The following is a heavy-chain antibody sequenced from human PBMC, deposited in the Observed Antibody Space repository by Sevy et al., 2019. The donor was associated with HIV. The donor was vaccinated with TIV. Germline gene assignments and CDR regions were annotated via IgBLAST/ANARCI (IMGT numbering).Heavy chain of an antibody. CDR1: GFALSNYYA. Sequence: GVSLRLSCAASGFALSNYYAMHWVRQAPGKGLEWVALISYDGSDKYYADSVKGRFTISRDNFKNTLYLQMNSLTTEETAVYYCARPRANYVDHYFFYAMDVWGQGTTVTVSS. CDR2: ISYDGSDK. CDR3: ARPRANYVDHYFFYAMDV. J-gene: IGHJ6*02. D-gene: IGHD4-17*01. V-gene: IGHV3-30-3*01.